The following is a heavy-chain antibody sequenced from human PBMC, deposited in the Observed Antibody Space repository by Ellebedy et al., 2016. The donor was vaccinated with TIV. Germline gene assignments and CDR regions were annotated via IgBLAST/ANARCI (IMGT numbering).Heavy chain of an antibody. CDR1: GYNFIDYG. CDR2: ISAYYGST. CDR3: VREMEASGTISFAY. Sequence: AASVKVSCKTSGYNFIDYGVSWVRQAPGQGLEWMGWISAYYGSTTYAQSLQGRVTLTRDTSTSTPYMELRSLRFDDTAVYYCVREMEASGTISFAYWGQGTLVTVSS. V-gene: IGHV1-18*01. J-gene: IGHJ4*02. D-gene: IGHD5-24*01.